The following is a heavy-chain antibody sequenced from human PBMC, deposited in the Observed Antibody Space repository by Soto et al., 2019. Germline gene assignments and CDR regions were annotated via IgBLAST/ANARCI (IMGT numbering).Heavy chain of an antibody. Sequence: SETLSLTCTVSSGSLSNYYWSWIRQPAGKGLEWIGRIFPTGNTDYNPSLRSRVTMSVDTSKNQFSLKLNSVTAADTAVYYCARGSLGPDYWGPGTLVTVSS. CDR2: IFPTGNT. D-gene: IGHD1-26*01. V-gene: IGHV4-4*07. CDR3: ARGSLGPDY. CDR1: SGSLSNYY. J-gene: IGHJ4*02.